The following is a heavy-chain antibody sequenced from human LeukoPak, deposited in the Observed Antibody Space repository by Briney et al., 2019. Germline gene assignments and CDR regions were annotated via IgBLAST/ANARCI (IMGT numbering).Heavy chain of an antibody. V-gene: IGHV3-48*02. D-gene: IGHD3-22*01. CDR3: AREATDYYDSSGYPDY. Sequence: PGGSLRLSCAASGFTFSSYSMNWVRQAPGKGLEWVSYISSSSSTIYYADSVKGRFTISRDNAKNSLYLQMNSLRDEDTAVYYCAREATDYYDSSGYPDYWGQGTLVTVSS. CDR1: GFTFSSYS. J-gene: IGHJ4*02. CDR2: ISSSSSTI.